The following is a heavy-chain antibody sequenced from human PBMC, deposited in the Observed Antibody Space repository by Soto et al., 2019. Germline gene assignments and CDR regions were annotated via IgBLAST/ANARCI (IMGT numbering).Heavy chain of an antibody. Sequence: PGGSLRLSCAASGFTLSNYAINWVRQAPGKGLEWVSAIGDSGGSTTYADSVKGRFTIARENSKYTQYLQMNSLRAEDTAVYYCAKDRRPSWYTAAFDYWGQGTLVTVSS. D-gene: IGHD6-13*01. CDR3: AKDRRPSWYTAAFDY. CDR1: GFTLSNYA. J-gene: IGHJ4*02. CDR2: IGDSGGST. V-gene: IGHV3-23*01.